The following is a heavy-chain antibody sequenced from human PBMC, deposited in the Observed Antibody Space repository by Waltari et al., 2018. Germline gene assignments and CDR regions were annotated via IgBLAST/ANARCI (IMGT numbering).Heavy chain of an antibody. D-gene: IGHD1-26*01. V-gene: IGHV3-13*01. CDR3: AALGPDII. CDR1: GFPFSTYD. Sequence: EVHLVESGGGLVQPGGSLRLSCAASGFPFSTYDVHWVRQTTGKRLGWVSAMGAAGDAYYLHSVRCRFTISRDNAKNSFYLQMNSLRADDTAVYFCAALGPDIIWGQGAMVTVSS. CDR2: MGAAGDA. J-gene: IGHJ3*02.